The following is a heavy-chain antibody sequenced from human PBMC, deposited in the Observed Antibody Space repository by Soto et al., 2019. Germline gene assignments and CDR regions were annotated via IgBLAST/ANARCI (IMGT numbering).Heavy chain of an antibody. CDR1: GGSIGSGGFY. V-gene: IGHV4-31*03. J-gene: IGHJ4*02. CDR2: IYYSGST. Sequence: PSETLSLTCTVSGGSIGSGGFYWSWIRQHPGKGLEWIGYIYYSGSTYYNPSLKSRVTISVDTSKNQFSLKLSSVTAADTAVYYCARATTVVMFDYWGQGTLVTVSS. D-gene: IGHD4-17*01. CDR3: ARATTVVMFDY.